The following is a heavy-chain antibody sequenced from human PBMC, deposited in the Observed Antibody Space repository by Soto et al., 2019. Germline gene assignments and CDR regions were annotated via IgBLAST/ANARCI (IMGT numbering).Heavy chain of an antibody. CDR2: ISYDGSNK. CDR3: ARDYYRFNSGYGFSMDV. V-gene: IGHV3-30-3*01. J-gene: IGHJ6*02. Sequence: QVQLVESGGGVVQPGRYLRISCAASGITFNSYAMHWVRQAPGKGLEWVAVISYDGSNKYYADSVKGRFTISRDNSKNTLYLQMNSLRAEDTAVYYCARDYYRFNSGYGFSMDVWGQVTTVTVSS. D-gene: IGHD5-12*01. CDR1: GITFNSYA.